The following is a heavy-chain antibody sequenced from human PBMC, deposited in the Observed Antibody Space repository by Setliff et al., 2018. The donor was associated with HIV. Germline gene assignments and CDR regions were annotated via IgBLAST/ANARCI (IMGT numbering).Heavy chain of an antibody. J-gene: IGHJ4*02. Sequence: SVKVSCKASGGTFSSYAISWVRQAPGQELEWMGGIIPIFGTANYAQKFQGRVTITTDESTSTAYMELSSLRSEDTAVYYCARHKSQPYYFDYWGQGTLVTVSS. V-gene: IGHV1-69*05. CDR3: ARHKSQPYYFDY. CDR1: GGTFSSYA. CDR2: IIPIFGTA.